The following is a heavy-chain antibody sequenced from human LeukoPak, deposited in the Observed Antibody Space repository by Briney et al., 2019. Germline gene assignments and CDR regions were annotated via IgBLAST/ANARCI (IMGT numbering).Heavy chain of an antibody. CDR3: VREADVAVAFDY. CDR1: GFTFSSYW. J-gene: IGHJ4*02. Sequence: GGSLRLSCAASGFTFSSYWMHWVRQAPGKGLVWVSRINTDGSSSTYADSVKGRFTISRDNAKLYLQMNSLGAEDTAVYYCVREADVAVAFDYWGQGTLVTVSS. V-gene: IGHV3-74*01. D-gene: IGHD6-19*01. CDR2: INTDGSSS.